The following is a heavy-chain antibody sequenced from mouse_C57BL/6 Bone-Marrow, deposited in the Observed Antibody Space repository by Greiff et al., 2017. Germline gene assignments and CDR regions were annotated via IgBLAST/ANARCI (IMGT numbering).Heavy chain of an antibody. V-gene: IGHV1-15*01. Sequence: QVQLQQSGAELVRPGASVTLSCKASGYTFTDYEMHWVKQTPVHGLEWIGAIDPETGGTAYNQKFKGKAILTADKSSSTAYMELRSLTSEDSAVYYCTRDLTVVGGKDYWGQGTTLTVSS. CDR1: GYTFTDYE. CDR2: IDPETGGT. D-gene: IGHD1-1*01. CDR3: TRDLTVVGGKDY. J-gene: IGHJ2*01.